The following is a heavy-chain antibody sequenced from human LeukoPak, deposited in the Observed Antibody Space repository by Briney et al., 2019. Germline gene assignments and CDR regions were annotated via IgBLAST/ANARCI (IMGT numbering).Heavy chain of an antibody. V-gene: IGHV4-39*01. Sequence: SETLSLTCTVSGGSISSSSYYWGWIRQPPGKGLEWIGSIYYSGSTYYNPSLKSRVTISVDTSKNQFSLKLSSVTAADTAVYYCARHLHCSGGSCYDYWGQGTLVTVSS. D-gene: IGHD2-15*01. CDR2: IYYSGST. CDR1: GGSISSSSYY. J-gene: IGHJ4*02. CDR3: ARHLHCSGGSCYDY.